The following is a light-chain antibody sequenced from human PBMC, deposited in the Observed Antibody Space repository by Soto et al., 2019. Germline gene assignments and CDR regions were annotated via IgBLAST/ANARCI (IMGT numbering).Light chain of an antibody. Sequence: DIQMTQSPSSVSASIVDRVTISCRASESIYKWLVWYQQKPGKAPKLLIDAASSLQSGVPSRFSGSGYGTDFTLTISSLQPEDSATYYCQQADSFPLTFGGGTKVEI. CDR2: AAS. J-gene: IGKJ4*01. CDR3: QQADSFPLT. V-gene: IGKV1-12*01. CDR1: ESIYKW.